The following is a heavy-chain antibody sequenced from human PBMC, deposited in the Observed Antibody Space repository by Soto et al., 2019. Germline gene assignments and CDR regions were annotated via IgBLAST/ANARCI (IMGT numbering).Heavy chain of an antibody. J-gene: IGHJ4*02. D-gene: IGHD6-13*01. CDR2: ISSSGGST. CDR1: GFIFSSYA. V-gene: IGHV3-23*01. Sequence: PVGSLRLSCASSGFIFSSYAMSWVRQAPGKGLEWVSGISSSGGSTYYADSVKGRFTISRDNSKNTLYLQMNSLRGEDTAVYYCAKDALSTSWYEFDYWGQGTLVTSPQ. CDR3: AKDALSTSWYEFDY.